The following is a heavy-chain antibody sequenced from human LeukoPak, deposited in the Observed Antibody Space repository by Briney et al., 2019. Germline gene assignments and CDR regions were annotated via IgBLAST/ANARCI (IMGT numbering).Heavy chain of an antibody. D-gene: IGHD3-22*01. CDR1: GFTFSSYA. J-gene: IGHJ4*02. Sequence: GGSLRLSCAASGFTFSSYAMSWVRQAPGKGLEWVSAISGSGGSTHYADSVKGRFTISRDNSKNTLYLQMNSLRAEDTAVYYCAKAGKVGVVVPTDFDYWGQGTLVTVSS. CDR3: AKAGKVGVVVPTDFDY. V-gene: IGHV3-23*01. CDR2: ISGSGGST.